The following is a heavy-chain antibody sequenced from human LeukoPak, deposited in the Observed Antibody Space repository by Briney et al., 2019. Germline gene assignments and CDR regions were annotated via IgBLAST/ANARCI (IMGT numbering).Heavy chain of an antibody. D-gene: IGHD6-19*01. CDR1: GYTFTSCD. J-gene: IGHJ4*02. CDR2: MNPNSGNT. Sequence: ASVKVSCKASGYTFTSCDINWVRQATGQGLEWMGWMNPNSGNTGYAQKFLGRVTMTRNTSISTAYMELSSLRSEDTAVYYCASRPRSGYSIDYWGQGTLVTVSS. V-gene: IGHV1-8*01. CDR3: ASRPRSGYSIDY.